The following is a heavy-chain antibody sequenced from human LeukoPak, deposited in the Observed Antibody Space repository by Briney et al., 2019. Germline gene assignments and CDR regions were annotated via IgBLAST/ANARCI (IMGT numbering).Heavy chain of an antibody. CDR2: IYSGGST. CDR1: GFTVSSNY. J-gene: IGHJ6*02. D-gene: IGHD6-6*01. CDR3: ARDGDSSSSSYGMDV. V-gene: IGHV3-66*01. Sequence: GGSLRLSCAASGFTVSSNYTSWVRQAPGKGLEWVSVIYSGGSTYYADSVKGRFTISRDNSKNTLYLQMNSLRAEDTAVYYCARDGDSSSSSYGMDVWGQGTTVTVSS.